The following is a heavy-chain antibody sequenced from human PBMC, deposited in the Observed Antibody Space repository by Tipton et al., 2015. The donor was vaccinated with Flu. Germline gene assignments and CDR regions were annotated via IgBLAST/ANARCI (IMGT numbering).Heavy chain of an antibody. J-gene: IGHJ4*02. V-gene: IGHV4-39*01. CDR1: GVSISSGSYY. D-gene: IGHD3-22*01. Sequence: TLSLTCTVSGVSISSGSYYWGWIRQSPGKGLEWIGNIYHSGKTYYNPSLKSRVTISVDTSKNQFSLKLSSVTAADTALYYCAGNNYYDSSGYYYSLDYWGQGTLVTVSS. CDR2: IYHSGKT. CDR3: AGNNYYDSSGYYYSLDY.